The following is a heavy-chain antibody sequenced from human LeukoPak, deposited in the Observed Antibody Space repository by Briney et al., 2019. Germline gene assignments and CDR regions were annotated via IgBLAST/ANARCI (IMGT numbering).Heavy chain of an antibody. J-gene: IGHJ6*03. V-gene: IGHV1-69*04. Sequence: SVKVSCKASGGTFSSYAISRVRQAPGQGLEWMGRIIPILGIANYAQKFQGRVTITADKSTSTAYMELSSLRSDDTAVYYCAREFGGTVYYYYYMDVWGKGTTVTVSS. CDR2: IIPILGIA. D-gene: IGHD3-16*01. CDR3: AREFGGTVYYYYYMDV. CDR1: GGTFSSYA.